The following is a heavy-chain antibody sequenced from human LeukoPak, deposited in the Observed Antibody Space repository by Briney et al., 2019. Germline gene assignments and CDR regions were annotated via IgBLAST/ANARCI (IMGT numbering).Heavy chain of an antibody. V-gene: IGHV3-23*01. D-gene: IGHD1-26*01. Sequence: PGGSLRLSCAASGFTFRRSAMTWVRQVPGKGLEWVSTISGRGGDTDYADSVKGRFIISRDSSENTLYLQIHSLGVEDTGVYYCAKGLWASTVGATGIFFDYWGQGIQVTVSS. CDR2: ISGRGGDT. CDR3: AKGLWASTVGATGIFFDY. J-gene: IGHJ4*02. CDR1: GFTFRRSA.